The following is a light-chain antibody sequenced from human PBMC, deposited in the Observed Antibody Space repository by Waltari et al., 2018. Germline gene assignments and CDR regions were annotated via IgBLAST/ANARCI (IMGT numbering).Light chain of an antibody. V-gene: IGKV1-39*01. CDR1: QSISTY. CDR2: GAS. CDR3: QQSYSTLT. J-gene: IGKJ4*01. Sequence: DIQMTQSPSSLSASVGDRVTITCRANQSISTYLNWYQHKPGKAPKLLIYGASNLQGWVPSRFSGGGSGTDFTLTISSLQPEDFATYYCQQSYSTLTFGGGTKVEIK.